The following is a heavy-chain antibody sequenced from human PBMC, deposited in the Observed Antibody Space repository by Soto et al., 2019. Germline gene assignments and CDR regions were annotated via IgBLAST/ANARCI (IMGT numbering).Heavy chain of an antibody. Sequence: GSLRLSCAASGFTFSSYAMSWVRQAPGKGLEWVSAISGSGGSTYYADSVKGRFTISRDNSKNTLYLQMNSLRAEDTAVYYCAKVYGSGSYFYYYYGMDVWGQGTTVTVSS. CDR1: GFTFSSYA. V-gene: IGHV3-23*01. CDR3: AKVYGSGSYFYYYYGMDV. J-gene: IGHJ6*02. CDR2: ISGSGGST. D-gene: IGHD3-10*01.